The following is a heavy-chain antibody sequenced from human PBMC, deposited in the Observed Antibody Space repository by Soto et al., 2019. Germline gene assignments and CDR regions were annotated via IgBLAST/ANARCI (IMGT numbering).Heavy chain of an antibody. Sequence: GASVKASCKASGYTFTSYYMHWVRQAPGQGLEWMGIINPSGGSTSYAQKFQGRVTMTRDTSTSTVYMELSSLRSEDTAVYYCARDPGYSSGWYDYYYYMDVWGKGTTVTVSS. J-gene: IGHJ6*03. CDR2: INPSGGST. CDR3: ARDPGYSSGWYDYYYYMDV. V-gene: IGHV1-46*03. D-gene: IGHD6-19*01. CDR1: GYTFTSYY.